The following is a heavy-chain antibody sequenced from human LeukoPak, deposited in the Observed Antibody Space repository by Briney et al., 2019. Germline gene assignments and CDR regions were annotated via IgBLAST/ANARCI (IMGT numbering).Heavy chain of an antibody. CDR2: FDPEDGET. D-gene: IGHD3-22*01. CDR1: GYTLTELS. V-gene: IGHV1-24*01. Sequence: EASVKVSCKVSGYTLTELSMHWVRQAPGKGLEWMGGFDPEDGETIYAQKFQGRLTMTEDTSTDTAYMELSSLRSEDTAVYYCATFPNYYDSSTFDYWGQGTLVTVSS. J-gene: IGHJ4*02. CDR3: ATFPNYYDSSTFDY.